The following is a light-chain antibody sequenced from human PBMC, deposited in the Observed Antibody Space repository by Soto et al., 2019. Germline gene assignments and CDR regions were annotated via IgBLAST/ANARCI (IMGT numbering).Light chain of an antibody. CDR1: SSDVGGYNY. Sequence: QSALTQPASVSGSPGQSITISCTGTSSDVGGYNYVSWYQQYPGKAPKLMIYEVSNRPSGVSNRFSGSKSGTSASLAISGLRSEDEADYYCAAWDDSLSGFFVFGTGTKLTVL. V-gene: IGLV2-14*01. CDR2: EVS. CDR3: AAWDDSLSGFFV. J-gene: IGLJ1*01.